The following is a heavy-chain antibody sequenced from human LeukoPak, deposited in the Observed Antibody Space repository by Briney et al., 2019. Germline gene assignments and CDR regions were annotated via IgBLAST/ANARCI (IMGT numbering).Heavy chain of an antibody. CDR2: IYYSGST. J-gene: IGHJ2*01. Sequence: PSETLSLTCTVSGGSISSYYWSWIRQPPGKGLEWIGYIYYSGSTNYNPSLKSRVTISVDTSKNQFSLKLSSVTAADTAVYYCARVPDYGDYWYFDLWGRGTLVTVSS. V-gene: IGHV4-59*01. CDR3: ARVPDYGDYWYFDL. D-gene: IGHD4-17*01. CDR1: GGSISSYY.